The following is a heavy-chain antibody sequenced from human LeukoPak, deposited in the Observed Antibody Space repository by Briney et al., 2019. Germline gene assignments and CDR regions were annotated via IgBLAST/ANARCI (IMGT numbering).Heavy chain of an antibody. V-gene: IGHV3-23*01. J-gene: IGHJ6*02. CDR3: AKIGEEGGSYYKLPYYYYGMDV. D-gene: IGHD3-10*01. CDR1: GFTFSSYA. CDR2: ISGSGGSP. Sequence: GGSLRLSCAASGFTFSSYAISWVRQSPGKGLEWVSAISGSGGSPYYADSVKGRFTISRDNSKNTLYLQMNSLRAEDTAVYYCAKIGEEGGSYYKLPYYYYGMDVWGQGTTVTVSS.